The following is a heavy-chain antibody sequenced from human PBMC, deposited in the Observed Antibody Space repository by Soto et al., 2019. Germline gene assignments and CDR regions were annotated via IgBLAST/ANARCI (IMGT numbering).Heavy chain of an antibody. J-gene: IGHJ4*02. CDR3: ANPTKPTDHIRY. V-gene: IGHV3-23*01. Sequence: VGSLRLSCAASVFTFSSYAMSCVRQAPGKWLEWVSAISGSGGSTYYADSVKGRFTISRDNSKNTLYLQMNSLRAEDTAVYYCANPTKPTDHIRYWGQRTLVTLSS. CDR1: VFTFSSYA. CDR2: ISGSGGST.